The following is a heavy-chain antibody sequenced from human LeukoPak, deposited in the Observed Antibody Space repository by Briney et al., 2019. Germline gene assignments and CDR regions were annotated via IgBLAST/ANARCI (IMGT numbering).Heavy chain of an antibody. CDR2: IYYSGGT. V-gene: IGHV4-59*08. D-gene: IGHD4-23*01. CDR1: GGPISSYY. CDR3: ARRGMVVTPGAFDI. J-gene: IGHJ3*02. Sequence: SETLSLTCTVSGGPISSYYWSWIRQPPGKGLEWIGYIYYSGGTNYNPSLKSRVTISPDTSKTQFSLNLSSVTAADTAVYYCARRGMVVTPGAFDIWGQGTMVTVSS.